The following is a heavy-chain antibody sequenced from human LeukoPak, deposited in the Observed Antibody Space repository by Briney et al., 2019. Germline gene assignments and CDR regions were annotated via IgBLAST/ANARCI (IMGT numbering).Heavy chain of an antibody. CDR1: GGSISSYY. CDR3: ARMIPRDYMDV. D-gene: IGHD3-22*01. J-gene: IGHJ6*03. Sequence: SETLSLTCTVSGGSISSYYWSWIRQPPGEGLEWIGYIYYSGSTNYNPSLKSRVTISVDTSKNQFSLKLSSVTAADTAVYYCARMIPRDYMDVWGKGTTVTVSS. V-gene: IGHV4-59*01. CDR2: IYYSGST.